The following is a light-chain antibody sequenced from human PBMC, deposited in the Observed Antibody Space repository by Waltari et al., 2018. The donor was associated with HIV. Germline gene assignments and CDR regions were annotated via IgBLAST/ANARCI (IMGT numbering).Light chain of an antibody. V-gene: IGLV2-14*01. J-gene: IGLJ2*01. Sequence: QSALTQPASVSGSPGQSITISCTGTSSDVGAYTYVSWYQQHPGKAPKLMIFDVSNRPAGVSNRFSGAKSGNTASLTISVLQAEDEADYYCSSYTSSSTDVVFGGGTKLTVL. CDR1: SSDVGAYTY. CDR3: SSYTSSSTDVV. CDR2: DVS.